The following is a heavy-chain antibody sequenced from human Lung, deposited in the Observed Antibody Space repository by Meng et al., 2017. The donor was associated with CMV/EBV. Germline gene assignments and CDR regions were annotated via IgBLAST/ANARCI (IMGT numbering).Heavy chain of an antibody. CDR1: GFTFSAFD. J-gene: IGHJ4*03. CDR2: VRGKSNSYAT. Sequence: GGSLRLSCAASGFTFSAFDMHWVRQASGKGLEWVGRVRGKSNSYATAYGASVEGRFTISRDDSKNTAYLQMNSLKTEDTAVYYCSSTISGSDDDWGQGKLVTVSS. CDR3: SSTISGSDDD. V-gene: IGHV3-73*01. D-gene: IGHD1-26*01.